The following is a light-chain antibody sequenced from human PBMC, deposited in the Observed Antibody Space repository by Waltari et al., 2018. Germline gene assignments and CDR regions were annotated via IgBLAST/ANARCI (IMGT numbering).Light chain of an antibody. V-gene: IGLV8-61*01. J-gene: IGLJ3*02. Sequence: QTVVTQEPSFSVSPGGTVTLTCGLSSGSVSSSYFPSWYQQTPGQAPRTLVYGTNTRSSGVPERFSGSILGNKAALTITGAQADDESDYYCVLYMGSGLWVFGGGTKLTVL. CDR3: VLYMGSGLWV. CDR2: GTN. CDR1: SGSVSSSYF.